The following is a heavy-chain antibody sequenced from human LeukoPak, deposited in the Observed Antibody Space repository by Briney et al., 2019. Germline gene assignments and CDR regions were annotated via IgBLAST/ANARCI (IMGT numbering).Heavy chain of an antibody. V-gene: IGHV3-48*03. CDR3: ARAQELLWFGELRALDY. J-gene: IGHJ4*02. D-gene: IGHD3-10*01. CDR2: ISSSGSTI. CDR1: GFTFSSYE. Sequence: GGSLRLSCAASGFTFSSYEMNWVRQAPGKGLEWVSYISSSGSTIYYADSVKGRFTIPRDNAKNSLYLQMNSLRAEDTAVYYCARAQELLWFGELRALDYWGQGTLVTVSS.